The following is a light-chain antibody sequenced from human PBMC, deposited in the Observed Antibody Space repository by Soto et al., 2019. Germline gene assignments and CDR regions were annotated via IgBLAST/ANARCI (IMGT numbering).Light chain of an antibody. CDR3: QQYAKWPLT. Sequence: EVVMTQSPATLSVSPGERTSLSCRASQSVGSNLGWYQQKPSQAPRLLIYRASTRATGIPARFSGSGSGTEFTLTISSLQSEDIAVYYCQQYAKWPLTFGGGTKVEIK. CDR1: QSVGSN. J-gene: IGKJ4*01. CDR2: RAS. V-gene: IGKV3-15*01.